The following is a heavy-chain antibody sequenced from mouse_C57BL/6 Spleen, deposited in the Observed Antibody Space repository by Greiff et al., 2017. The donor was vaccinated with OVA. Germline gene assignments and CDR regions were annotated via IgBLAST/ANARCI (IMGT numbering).Heavy chain of an antibody. V-gene: IGHV1-50*01. CDR2: IDPSDSYT. Sequence: VQLQQPGAELVKPGASVKLSCKASGYTFTSYWMQWVKQRPGQGLEWIGEIDPSDSYTNYNQKFKGKATVTVDTSSSTAYMQLSSLTSEDSAVYYCALRSPYYYGSSYPFAYWGQGTLVTVSA. D-gene: IGHD1-1*01. J-gene: IGHJ3*01. CDR3: ALRSPYYYGSSYPFAY. CDR1: GYTFTSYW.